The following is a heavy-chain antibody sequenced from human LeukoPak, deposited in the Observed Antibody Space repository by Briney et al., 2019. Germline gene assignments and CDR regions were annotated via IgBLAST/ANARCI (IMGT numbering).Heavy chain of an antibody. V-gene: IGHV3-23*01. CDR3: ARSDCGGDCHLLDY. D-gene: IGHD2-21*02. CDR2: FGGSGGTI. Sequence: PGGSLRLSCAASGFTFSTYAMSWVRQAPGKGLEWVSHFGGSGGTIYYADSVKGRFTISRDNSKNTLYLQMNSPRAEDTAVYYCARSDCGGDCHLLDYWGQGTLVTVSS. J-gene: IGHJ4*02. CDR1: GFTFSTYA.